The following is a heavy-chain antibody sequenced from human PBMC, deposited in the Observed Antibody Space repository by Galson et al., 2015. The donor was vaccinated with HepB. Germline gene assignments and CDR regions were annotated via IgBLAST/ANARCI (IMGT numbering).Heavy chain of an antibody. Sequence: ETLSLTCTVSGVSIIGSSYYWGWIRQPPGKGLEWIGRIFYTGTTHNSPSFESRITISVDTSKNQFSLKLNSVTAADTAVYYCARLDSNTWHFDYWGQGTLVAVAS. D-gene: IGHD6-13*01. CDR2: IFYTGTT. V-gene: IGHV4-39*01. CDR1: GVSIIGSSYY. CDR3: ARLDSNTWHFDY. J-gene: IGHJ4*02.